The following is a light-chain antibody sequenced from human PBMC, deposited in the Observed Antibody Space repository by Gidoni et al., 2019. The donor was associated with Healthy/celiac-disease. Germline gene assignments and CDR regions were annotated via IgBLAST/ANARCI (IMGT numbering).Light chain of an antibody. V-gene: IGKV1-5*01. CDR1: QSISSW. CDR3: QQYNSYSWT. J-gene: IGKJ1*01. CDR2: DAS. Sequence: IQISQSPSTLSPSVGDRVTITCRASQSISSWLAWYQQKPGKAPKLLIYDASSLESGVPSRFSGSGSGTECTLTISSLQPDDFATYYCQQYNSYSWTFXQXTKVEIK.